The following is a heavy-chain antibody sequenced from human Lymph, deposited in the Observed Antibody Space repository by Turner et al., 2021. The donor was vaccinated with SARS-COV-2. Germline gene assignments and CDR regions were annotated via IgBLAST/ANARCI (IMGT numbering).Heavy chain of an antibody. CDR2: IKPSGGST. CDR3: ARDPPIQRWVDYFYYGMDV. V-gene: IGHV1-46*01. D-gene: IGHD5-18*01. Sequence: QLQLVQSGAEVKKPGASVKVSCKVSGYTFTSYYMHWVRPAPGQGLEWMGIIKPSGGSTTYAQKFQGRVTMTRDTSTSTVYMELSSLRSEDTAVYYCARDPPIQRWVDYFYYGMDVWGQGTTVTVSS. J-gene: IGHJ6*02. CDR1: GYTFTSYY.